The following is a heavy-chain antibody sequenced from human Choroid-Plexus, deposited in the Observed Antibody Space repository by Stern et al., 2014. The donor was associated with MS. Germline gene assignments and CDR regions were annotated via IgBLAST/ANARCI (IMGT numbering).Heavy chain of an antibody. CDR3: AKDRQYLTYFFDH. Sequence: VQLVESGGGVVQPGRPLRLSCVASGFTFGSCAMHWVRQAPGKGLGWVAGVSYDGSNKYYADSVKGRVTISRDNSQNTLYMQMSSLRPEDTAVYYCAKDRQYLTYFFDHWGQGSLVTVSS. CDR1: GFTFGSCA. CDR2: VSYDGSNK. D-gene: IGHD2/OR15-2a*01. J-gene: IGHJ5*02. V-gene: IGHV3-30*18.